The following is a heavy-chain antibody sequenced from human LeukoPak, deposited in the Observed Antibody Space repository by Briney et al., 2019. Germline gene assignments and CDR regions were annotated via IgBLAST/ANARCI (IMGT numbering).Heavy chain of an antibody. J-gene: IGHJ4*02. CDR1: GFTFGSYS. Sequence: KTGGSLRLSCAASGFTFGSYSMNWVRQAPGKGLEWVSSISGDSTYIYNAGSVKGRFTISRDNAQASLYLQMISLRADDTAVYYCVRVSGRLERQSDLDYWGQGTLVIVSS. CDR3: VRVSGRLERQSDLDY. V-gene: IGHV3-21*01. CDR2: ISGDSTYI. D-gene: IGHD1-1*01.